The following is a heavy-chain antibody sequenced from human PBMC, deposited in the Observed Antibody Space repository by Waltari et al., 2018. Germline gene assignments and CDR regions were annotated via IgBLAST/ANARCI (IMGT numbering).Heavy chain of an antibody. CDR1: GGTFTSYT. D-gene: IGHD6-19*01. V-gene: IGHV1-69*02. CDR2: IIPILGIA. CDR3: AGGIAVAGTDWFDP. Sequence: VQLVQSGAEVKKPGSSVKVSCKASGGTFTSYTISWCRQAPGQGLEWMGRIIPILGIANYAQKFQGRVTITADKSTSTAYMELSSLRSEDTAVYYCAGGIAVAGTDWFDPWGQGTLVTVSS. J-gene: IGHJ5*02.